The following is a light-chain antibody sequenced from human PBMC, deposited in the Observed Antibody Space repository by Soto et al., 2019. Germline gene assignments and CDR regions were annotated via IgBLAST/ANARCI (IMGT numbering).Light chain of an antibody. CDR3: QQYNSYLLT. Sequence: DIQMTQSPSTLSASVGDRVTITCRASQSISSWLAWYQQKPGKAPKLLIYDASSLESGVPSRFSCSGSGTEFTLTISSLPPDDIATYYCQQYNSYLLTFGGGTKVEIK. CDR1: QSISSW. CDR2: DAS. V-gene: IGKV1-5*01. J-gene: IGKJ4*01.